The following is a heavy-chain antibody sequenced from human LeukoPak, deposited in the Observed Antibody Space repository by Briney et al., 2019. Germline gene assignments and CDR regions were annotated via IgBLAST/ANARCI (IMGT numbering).Heavy chain of an antibody. CDR2: FYSTGST. CDR3: ARDQYSGSLDY. V-gene: IGHV4-4*07. D-gene: IGHD1-26*01. CDR1: GGSISSYY. Sequence: SETLSLTCTGSGGSISSYYWTWIRQPAGKGLEWIGRFYSTGSTNYNPSLKSRVTMSVDTSKNQFSLKLSSVTAADTAVYYCARDQYSGSLDYWGQGTLVTVSS. J-gene: IGHJ4*02.